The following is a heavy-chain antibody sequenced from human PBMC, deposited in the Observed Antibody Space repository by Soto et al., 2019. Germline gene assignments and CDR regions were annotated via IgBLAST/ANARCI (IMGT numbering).Heavy chain of an antibody. CDR1: GVSVRSYT. Sequence: SETLSLTCIVSGVSVRSYTWSWVRQPANKGLEWNGRVFSSLSATYNPSLKSRVNISMDTPENRISLKLDSVTAADAGVYFCARDGMTTGDTWGPGTLVTVSS. D-gene: IGHD2-21*02. V-gene: IGHV4-4*07. CDR3: ARDGMTTGDT. CDR2: VFSSLSA. J-gene: IGHJ4*02.